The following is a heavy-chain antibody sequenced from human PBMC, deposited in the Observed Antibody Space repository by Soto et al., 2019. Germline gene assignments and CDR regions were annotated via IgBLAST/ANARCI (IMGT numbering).Heavy chain of an antibody. CDR2: LYSSGTT. CDR3: ARDWSKFSYNYPYYYAMDA. D-gene: IGHD5-18*01. V-gene: IGHV3-53*02. CDR1: GFSVTNSY. J-gene: IGHJ6*02. Sequence: EVQLVETGGGLIQPGRSLRLSCTVSGFSVTNSYINWVRQAPGKGLEWVSILYSSGTTYYADSVRGRFTVSRDDSKNTLFLHMNSLRADDTAVYYCARDWSKFSYNYPYYYAMDAWGQGTTVTVSS.